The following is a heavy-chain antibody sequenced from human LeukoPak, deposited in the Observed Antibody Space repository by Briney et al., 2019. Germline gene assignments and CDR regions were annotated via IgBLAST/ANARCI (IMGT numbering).Heavy chain of an antibody. Sequence: GGSLRLSCAASGFTFSSYSMNWVRQAPGKGLEWVSYISSSSTIYYSDSVKGRFTISRDNAKNSLYLQMNSLRAEDTAVYYCARVAVAGPTGWFDPWGQGTLVTVSS. D-gene: IGHD6-13*01. CDR3: ARVAVAGPTGWFDP. J-gene: IGHJ5*02. CDR1: GFTFSSYS. V-gene: IGHV3-48*04. CDR2: ISSSSTI.